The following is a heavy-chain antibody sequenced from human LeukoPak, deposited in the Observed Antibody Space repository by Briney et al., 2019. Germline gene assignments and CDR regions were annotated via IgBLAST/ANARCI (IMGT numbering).Heavy chain of an antibody. J-gene: IGHJ4*02. Sequence: GGSLRLPCAASGFTFSSYGMHWVRQAPGKGLEWVAVIWYDGSNKYYADSVKGRFTISRDNSKNTLYLQMNSLRAEDTAVYYCARDTVTPGGFDYWGQGTLVTVSS. D-gene: IGHD4-4*01. CDR3: ARDTVTPGGFDY. CDR2: IWYDGSNK. CDR1: GFTFSSYG. V-gene: IGHV3-33*01.